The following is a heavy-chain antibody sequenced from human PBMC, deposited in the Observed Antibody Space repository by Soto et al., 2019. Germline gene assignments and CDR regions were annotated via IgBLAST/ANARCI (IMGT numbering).Heavy chain of an antibody. CDR3: AKALVSPSDSFDL. CDR2: ISDPGTST. Sequence: PGGSLRLSCAASGFTFGNSVMNRARQVPGKGLEWISPISDPGTSTYYPISVNRRFYMSRDNSKTTLFLQMNRLSAANHSVSCWAKALVSPSDSFDLWGRGTLVTVSS. J-gene: IGHJ3*01. CDR1: GFTFGNSV. V-gene: IGHV3-23*01. D-gene: IGHD2-8*01.